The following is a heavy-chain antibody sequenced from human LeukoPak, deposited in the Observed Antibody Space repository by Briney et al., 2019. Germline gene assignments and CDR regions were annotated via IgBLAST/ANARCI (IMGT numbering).Heavy chain of an antibody. V-gene: IGHV4-39*07. CDR1: GGSITSSSYF. Sequence: PSETLSLTCTVSGGSITSSSYFGGWIRQPPGKGLEWIGSINYSGSTYNNPSLQSRVTISIDTSKNQFSLKLSSVTAADTAVYYCARGVGYDSSGTDYFDYWGQGTLVTVSS. D-gene: IGHD3-22*01. CDR2: INYSGST. J-gene: IGHJ4*02. CDR3: ARGVGYDSSGTDYFDY.